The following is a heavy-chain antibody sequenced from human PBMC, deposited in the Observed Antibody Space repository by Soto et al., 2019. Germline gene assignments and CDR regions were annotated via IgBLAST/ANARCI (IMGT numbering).Heavy chain of an antibody. J-gene: IGHJ6*02. CDR2: INAGNGNT. V-gene: IGHV1-3*01. Sequence: ASVQVSCKGCGYTFTSYAMHWVRQAPGQRLEWMGWINAGNGNTKYSQKFQGRVTITRDTSASTAYMELSSLRSEDTAVYYCARDQTLGLGYYYGMDVWGQGTTVTVSS. D-gene: IGHD3-16*01. CDR1: GYTFTSYA. CDR3: ARDQTLGLGYYYGMDV.